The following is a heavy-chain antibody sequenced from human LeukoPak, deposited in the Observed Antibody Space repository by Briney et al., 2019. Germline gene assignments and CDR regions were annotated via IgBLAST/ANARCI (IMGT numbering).Heavy chain of an antibody. V-gene: IGHV3-53*01. CDR2: LYSGGTV. D-gene: IGHD3-22*01. CDR1: GFTVSSNY. CDR3: AREGSYDSSTMWYFDY. J-gene: IGHJ4*02. Sequence: PGGSLRLSCAASGFTVSSNYMAWVRQAPGKGLEWVSVLYSGGTVYYADSMKGRFTISRDNSKNTLYLQMNTLRAEDTAVYYCAREGSYDSSTMWYFDYWGQGTLVTVSS.